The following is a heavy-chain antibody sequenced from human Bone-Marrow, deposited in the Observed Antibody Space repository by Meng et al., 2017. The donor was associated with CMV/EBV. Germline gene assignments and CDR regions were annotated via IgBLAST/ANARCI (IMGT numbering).Heavy chain of an antibody. V-gene: IGHV3-13*01. CDR1: GFTFSSYD. CDR3: AKGRFEYTSSSIDY. Sequence: GESLKISCAACGFTFSSYDMHWVRQATGKGLEWVSAIGTAGDTYYPGSVKGRFTISRDNAKNSLYLQMNSLRAEDTAFYYCAKGRFEYTSSSIDYWGQGTRVTVSS. J-gene: IGHJ4*02. CDR2: IGTAGDT. D-gene: IGHD6-6*01.